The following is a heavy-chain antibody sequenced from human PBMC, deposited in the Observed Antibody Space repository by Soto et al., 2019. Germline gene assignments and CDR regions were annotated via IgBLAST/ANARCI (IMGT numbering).Heavy chain of an antibody. CDR1: GFTFSSYA. Sequence: GGSLRLSCAASGFTFSSYAMSWVRQAPGKGLEWVSAISGSGGSTYYADSVKGRFTISRDNSKNTLYLQMNSLRAEDTAVYYCAKAGSSIAARPVRDYYYYYGMDVWGQGTTVTVSS. V-gene: IGHV3-23*01. CDR2: ISGSGGST. J-gene: IGHJ6*02. D-gene: IGHD6-6*01. CDR3: AKAGSSIAARPVRDYYYYYGMDV.